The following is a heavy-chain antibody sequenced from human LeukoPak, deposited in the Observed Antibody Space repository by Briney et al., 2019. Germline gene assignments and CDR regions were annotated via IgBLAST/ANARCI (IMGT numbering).Heavy chain of an antibody. J-gene: IGHJ6*02. CDR2: IYYSGST. D-gene: IGHD3-3*01. V-gene: IGHV4-31*03. Sequence: TLSLTCTVSGGSISSGGYYWSWIRQHPGKGLEWIGYIYYSGSTYYNPSLKSRVTISVDTSKNQFSLKLSSVTAADTAVYYCARDVGFLEWLPAYYYYGMDVWGQGTTVTVSS. CDR3: ARDVGFLEWLPAYYYYGMDV. CDR1: GGSISSGGYY.